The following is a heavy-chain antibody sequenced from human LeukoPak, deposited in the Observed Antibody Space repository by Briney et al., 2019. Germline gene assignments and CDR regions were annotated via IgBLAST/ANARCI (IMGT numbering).Heavy chain of an antibody. Sequence: SETLSLTCTVSGGSISSSSYYWGWVRQPPGKGLEWIGSIYYSGSTYYNPSLKSRVTISIDTSENQFSLKLSSVTAADTAAYYCARDARGPLDAFDIWGQGTMVTVSS. D-gene: IGHD6-25*01. J-gene: IGHJ3*02. CDR3: ARDARGPLDAFDI. CDR1: GGSISSSSYY. CDR2: IYYSGST. V-gene: IGHV4-39*07.